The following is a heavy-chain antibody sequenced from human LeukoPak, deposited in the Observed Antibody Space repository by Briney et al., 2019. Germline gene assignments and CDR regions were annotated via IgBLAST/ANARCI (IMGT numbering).Heavy chain of an antibody. V-gene: IGHV3-48*02. CDR1: GFTFSSYS. D-gene: IGHD1-1*01. CDR2: ISSSGSTI. CDR3: ARDCRLNCARQPGFDS. Sequence: GGSLRLSCAASGFTFSSYSMNWVRQAPGEGLEWVSYISSSGSTIYYADSVKGRLTISRDNAKNSLYLQLSSLRDEDRAVYYCARDCRLNCARQPGFDSWGQGTLVTVSS. J-gene: IGHJ5*01.